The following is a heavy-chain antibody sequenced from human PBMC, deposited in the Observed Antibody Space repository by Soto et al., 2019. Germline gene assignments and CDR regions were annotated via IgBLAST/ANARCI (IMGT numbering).Heavy chain of an antibody. D-gene: IGHD3-10*01. CDR1: GFTLSGRS. V-gene: IGHV3-74*01. J-gene: IGHJ6*04. CDR2: IDNAGTDS. CDR3: ARGWFGPDV. Sequence: VQLVESGGGLVQPGGSLRLSCAASGFTLSGRSMHWLRQAPGKGLVWVSGIDNAGTDSTYADSVKGRFTSSRDNAKNMLYLQMNSLRVEDTAVYYCARGWFGPDVWGKGTTVTVSS.